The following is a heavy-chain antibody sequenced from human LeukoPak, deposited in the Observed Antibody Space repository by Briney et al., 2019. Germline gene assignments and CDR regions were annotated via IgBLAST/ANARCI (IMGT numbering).Heavy chain of an antibody. CDR3: ARVVEMATRRAFDI. D-gene: IGHD5-24*01. CDR1: GGSFSGYY. CDR2: INHSGST. V-gene: IGHV4-34*01. Sequence: SETLSLTCAVYGGSFSGYYWSWIRQPPGKGLEWIGEINHSGSTNYNPSLKSRVTISVDTSKNQFSLQLNSVTPEDTAVYYCARVVEMATRRAFDIWGQGTMVTVSS. J-gene: IGHJ3*02.